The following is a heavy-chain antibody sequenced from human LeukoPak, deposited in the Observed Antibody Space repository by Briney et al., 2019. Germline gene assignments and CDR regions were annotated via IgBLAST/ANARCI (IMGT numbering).Heavy chain of an antibody. D-gene: IGHD3-22*01. V-gene: IGHV3-33*01. CDR2: IWYDGSNK. Sequence: GGSLRLSCAASGFTFSSYGMHWVRQAPGKGLEWVAVIWYDGSNKYYADSVKGRFTISRDNSKNTLYLQMNSLRAEDTAVYYCARVGSTDSPHAFDIWGQGTTVTVSS. CDR1: GFTFSSYG. J-gene: IGHJ3*02. CDR3: ARVGSTDSPHAFDI.